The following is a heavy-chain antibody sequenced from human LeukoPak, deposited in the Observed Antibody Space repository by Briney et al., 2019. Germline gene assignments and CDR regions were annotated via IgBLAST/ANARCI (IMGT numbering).Heavy chain of an antibody. CDR1: GGSISSYY. J-gene: IGHJ5*02. V-gene: IGHV4-59*01. CDR2: IYYSGST. D-gene: IGHD3-16*01. Sequence: SETLSLTCTVPGGSISSYYWSWIRQPPGKGLEWIGYIYYSGSTNYNPSLKSRVTISVDTSKNQFSLKLSSVTAADTAVYYCARDPSGEWDRFDPWGQGTLVTVSS. CDR3: ARDPSGEWDRFDP.